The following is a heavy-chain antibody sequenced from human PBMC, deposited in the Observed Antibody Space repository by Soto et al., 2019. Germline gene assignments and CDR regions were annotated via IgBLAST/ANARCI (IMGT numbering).Heavy chain of an antibody. CDR2: LYDLDGT. Sequence: EGSLRLSCAASGFTLSTYGMHWVRQAPGKGLEWVSALYDLDGTYYADSVKGRFTTSSDSSRTTVYLQMNSLRPDDTAVYSCATWHLQEHAYDIWGQGTMVTVSS. J-gene: IGHJ3*02. CDR3: ATWHLQEHAYDI. D-gene: IGHD1-26*01. V-gene: IGHV3-53*01. CDR1: GFTLSTYG.